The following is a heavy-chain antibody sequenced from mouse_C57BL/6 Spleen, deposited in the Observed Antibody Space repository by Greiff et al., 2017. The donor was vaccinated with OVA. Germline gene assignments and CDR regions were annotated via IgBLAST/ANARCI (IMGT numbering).Heavy chain of an antibody. D-gene: IGHD2-4*01. CDR2: IHPNSGST. Sequence: VQLQQPGAELVKPGASVKLSCKASGYTFTSYWMHWVKQRPGQGLEWIGMIHPNSGSTNYNEKFKSKATLTVDKSSSTAYMQLSSLTSEDSAVYYCARSYDDYDGAWFAYWGQGTLVTVSA. CDR3: ARSYDDYDGAWFAY. CDR1: GYTFTSYW. V-gene: IGHV1-64*01. J-gene: IGHJ3*01.